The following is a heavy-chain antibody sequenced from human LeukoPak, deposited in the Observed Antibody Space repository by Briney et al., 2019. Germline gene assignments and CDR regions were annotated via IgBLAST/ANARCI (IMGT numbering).Heavy chain of an antibody. Sequence: PSETLSLTCTVSGGSISSHYWSWIRQPPGKGLEWIGYIYYSGSTNYNPSLKSRVTISVDTSKNQFSLKLSSVTAADTAVYYCARASTFWSLRGALDIWGQGTMVTVSS. CDR3: ARASTFWSLRGALDI. CDR1: GGSISSHY. CDR2: IYYSGST. V-gene: IGHV4-59*11. D-gene: IGHD1-1*01. J-gene: IGHJ3*02.